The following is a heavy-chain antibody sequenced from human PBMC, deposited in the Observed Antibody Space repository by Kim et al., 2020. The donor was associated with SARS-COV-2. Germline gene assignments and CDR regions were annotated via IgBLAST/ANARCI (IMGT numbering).Heavy chain of an antibody. D-gene: IGHD3-10*01. V-gene: IGHV3-74*01. Sequence: GSLRLSCEASGFTFSGYWMHWVRQVPGKGLLWVSRISPDGSSPTYADSVKGRFTISRDNDKNTLYLQMKSLRADDTAVYYCTRDRNLGSWADYWGQGTLVTVSA. CDR3: TRDRNLGSWADY. CDR2: ISPDGSSP. J-gene: IGHJ4*02. CDR1: GFTFSGYW.